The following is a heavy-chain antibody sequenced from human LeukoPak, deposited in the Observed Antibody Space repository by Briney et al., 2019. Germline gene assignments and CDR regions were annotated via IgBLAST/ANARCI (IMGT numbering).Heavy chain of an antibody. J-gene: IGHJ6*03. CDR3: ARRLYPSGRPRNYYMDV. CDR2: IYYSGST. V-gene: IGHV4-39*07. Sequence: PSETLSLTCTVSGGSISSSSYYWGWIRQPPGKGLEWIGSIYYSGSTYYNPSLKSRVTISVDTSKNQFSLKLSSVTAADTAVYYCARRLYPSGRPRNYYMDVWGKGTTVTISS. CDR1: GGSISSSSYY. D-gene: IGHD3-10*01.